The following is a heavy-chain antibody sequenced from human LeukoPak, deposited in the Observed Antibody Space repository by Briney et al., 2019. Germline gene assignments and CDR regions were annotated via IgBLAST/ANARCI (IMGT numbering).Heavy chain of an antibody. Sequence: PGESLRLSCAGSGFSFDDYGMHWVRQRPGKGLEWVSLISGGGATTHYADSVKGRFTISKDNYENSLYLQMNSLRTDDTALYYCAKDTPYSGRVFDCWGQGTLVTVSS. CDR2: ISGGGATT. V-gene: IGHV3-43*02. CDR1: GFSFDDYG. CDR3: AKDTPYSGRVFDC. J-gene: IGHJ4*02. D-gene: IGHD5-12*01.